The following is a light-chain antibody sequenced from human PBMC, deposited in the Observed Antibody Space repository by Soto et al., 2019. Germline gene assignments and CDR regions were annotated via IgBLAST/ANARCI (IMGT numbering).Light chain of an antibody. V-gene: IGKV4-1*01. Sequence: DIVMTQSADSLAVSLGERATINCKSSQNVFSNSNNKKYLAWYQQKPGQSPKLLIHWASIRESGVPDRFSGSGSGTDFTLTINSLQAEDVAVYYCQQYYSTPWTFGQGTKVEIK. CDR3: QQYYSTPWT. J-gene: IGKJ1*01. CDR2: WAS. CDR1: QNVFSNSNNKKY.